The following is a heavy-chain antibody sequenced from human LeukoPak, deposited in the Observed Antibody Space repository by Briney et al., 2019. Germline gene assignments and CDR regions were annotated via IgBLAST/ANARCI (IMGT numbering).Heavy chain of an antibody. CDR3: ARAKLRGVIPFDP. CDR1: GYSISSGSY. Sequence: SETLSLTCTVSGYSISSGSYCGWIRQPPGKGLEWIGSIYHSGNTYYNPSLKSRVTISVDTSKNQFSLKLTSVTAADTAVYYCARAKLRGVIPFDPWGQGTLVTVSS. J-gene: IGHJ5*02. V-gene: IGHV4-38-2*02. D-gene: IGHD3-10*01. CDR2: IYHSGNT.